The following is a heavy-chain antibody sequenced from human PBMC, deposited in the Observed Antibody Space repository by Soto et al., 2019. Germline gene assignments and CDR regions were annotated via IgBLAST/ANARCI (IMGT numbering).Heavy chain of an antibody. CDR3: ARIGSGALLWFGELLSGYYGMDV. D-gene: IGHD3-10*01. Sequence: SETLSLTCTVSGGSISSGDYYWSWIRQPPGKGLEWIGYIYYSGSTYYNPSLKSRVTISVDTSKNQFSLKLSSVTAADTAVYYCARIGSGALLWFGELLSGYYGMDVWGQGTTVTVSS. V-gene: IGHV4-30-4*01. CDR1: GGSISSGDYY. CDR2: IYYSGST. J-gene: IGHJ6*02.